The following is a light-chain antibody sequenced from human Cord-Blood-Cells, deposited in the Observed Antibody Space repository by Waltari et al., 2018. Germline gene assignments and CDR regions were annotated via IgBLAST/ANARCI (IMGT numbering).Light chain of an antibody. Sequence: SYELTQPSSVSVSPGQTARITCSGDVLAKKYARWFQQKPGQAPVLVIYKDSERPSGIPERFSGSGSGTTVTLTISGAQVEDEADYYCYSAADNNLWVFGGGTKLTVL. CDR3: YSAADNNLWV. J-gene: IGLJ3*02. CDR1: VLAKKY. V-gene: IGLV3-27*01. CDR2: KDS.